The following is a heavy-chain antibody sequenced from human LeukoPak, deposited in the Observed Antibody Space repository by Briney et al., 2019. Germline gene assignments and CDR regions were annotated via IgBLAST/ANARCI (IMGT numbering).Heavy chain of an antibody. D-gene: IGHD2-15*01. CDR2: ITGSSSYI. Sequence: GGSLRLSCAASGFTFSTYYMNWVRQAPGKGLEWVSFITGSSSYIYYTDSVKGRFTISRDNAKNSLFLQMNSLRAEDTAVYYCAKWGIGGYCSAASCYGYFDYWGQGTLVTVSS. J-gene: IGHJ4*02. V-gene: IGHV3-21*04. CDR3: AKWGIGGYCSAASCYGYFDY. CDR1: GFTFSTYY.